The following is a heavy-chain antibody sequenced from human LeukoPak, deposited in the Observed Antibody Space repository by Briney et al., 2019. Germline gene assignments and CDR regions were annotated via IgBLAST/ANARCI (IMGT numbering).Heavy chain of an antibody. D-gene: IGHD2-2*01. CDR2: ISGIGDNT. CDR1: GFTFTNYV. J-gene: IGHJ6*03. Sequence: GGSLRLSCAASGFTFTNYVMSWVRQAPGKGLEWVSSISGIGDNTYYADSMKGRFTISRDNAKNSLYLQMNSLGAEDTAVYYCARYCSSTSLGGFYYYYYMDVWGKGTTVTVSS. CDR3: ARYCSSTSLGGFYYYYYMDV. V-gene: IGHV3-21*01.